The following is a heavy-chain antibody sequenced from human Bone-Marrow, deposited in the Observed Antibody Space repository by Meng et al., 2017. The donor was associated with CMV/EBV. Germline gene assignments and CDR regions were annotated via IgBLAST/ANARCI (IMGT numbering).Heavy chain of an antibody. CDR2: INSDGYST. Sequence: GESLKISCAASGFTFSSYWLHWVRQAPGKGLVWVSRINSDGYSTDYADSVEGRFTISRDNAKNTLYLQMNSLRAEDTAVYYCARDQLPYFDHWGQGTLVTVSS. CDR1: GFTFSSYW. CDR3: ARDQLPYFDH. V-gene: IGHV3-74*01. J-gene: IGHJ4*02. D-gene: IGHD1-1*01.